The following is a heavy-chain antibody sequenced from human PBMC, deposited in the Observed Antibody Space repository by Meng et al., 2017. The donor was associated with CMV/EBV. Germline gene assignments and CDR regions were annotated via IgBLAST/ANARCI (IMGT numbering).Heavy chain of an antibody. CDR3: ARSLRYCSSTSCYTPVGY. D-gene: IGHD2-2*02. CDR1: TFSSYD. Sequence: TFSSYDISWVRQAPGQGLEWMGGIIPIFGTANYAQKFQGRVTITTDESTSTAYMELSSLRSEDTAVYYCARSLRYCSSTSCYTPVGYWGQGTLVTVSS. CDR2: IIPIFGTA. J-gene: IGHJ4*02. V-gene: IGHV1-69*05.